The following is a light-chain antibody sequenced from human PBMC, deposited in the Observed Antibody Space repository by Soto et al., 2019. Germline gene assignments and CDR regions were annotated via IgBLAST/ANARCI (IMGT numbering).Light chain of an antibody. CDR3: QQYKSYWT. CDR2: DAS. Sequence: DIQITQSPSTLSASVGDRVTVTCRASQSISTWLAWYQQKPGKAPKVLIYDASNLESGVPSRFSGSGSGTEFTLTISSLQPDDFATYYCQQYKSYWTFGQGTKVDIK. CDR1: QSISTW. J-gene: IGKJ1*01. V-gene: IGKV1-5*01.